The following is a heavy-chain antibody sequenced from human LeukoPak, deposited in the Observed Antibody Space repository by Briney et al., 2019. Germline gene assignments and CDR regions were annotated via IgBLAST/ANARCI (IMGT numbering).Heavy chain of an antibody. V-gene: IGHV4-34*01. CDR3: ARVRDYVWANWFDP. CDR2: INHSGGT. J-gene: IGHJ5*02. D-gene: IGHD3-16*01. CDR1: GGSFSGYY. Sequence: SETLSLTCAVYGGSFSGYYWSWIRQPPGKGLEWIGEINHSGGTNYNPSLKSRVTISVDTSKNQFSLKLSSVTAADTAVYYCARVRDYVWANWFDPWGQGTLVTVSS.